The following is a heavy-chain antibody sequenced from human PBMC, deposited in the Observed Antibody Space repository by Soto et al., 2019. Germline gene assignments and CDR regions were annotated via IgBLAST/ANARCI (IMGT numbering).Heavy chain of an antibody. CDR2: IYYSGST. CDR3: ARNGDYGYFDY. CDR1: GCSLSSGGYY. J-gene: IGHJ4*02. Sequence: PSETLSLPRTVSGCSLSSGGYYRSSVRQHPGKGLEWIGYIYYSGSTYYNPSLKSRVTISVDTSKNQFSLKLSSVTAADTAVYYCARNGDYGYFDYWGQGTLVTVSS. D-gene: IGHD4-17*01. V-gene: IGHV4-31*03.